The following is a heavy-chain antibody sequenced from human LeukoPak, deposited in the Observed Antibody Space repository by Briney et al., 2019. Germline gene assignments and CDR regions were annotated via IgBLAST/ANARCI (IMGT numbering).Heavy chain of an antibody. V-gene: IGHV3-7*01. J-gene: IGHJ4*02. CDR3: ARHSRGSPIDD. Sequence: GGSLRLSCAASGFTFNSYWMSWVRQAPEKGPEWLANIRQDGSDKQFVDSVKGRFTISRDNAKNSLYLQMNSLSAEDTAVYYCARHSRGSPIDDWGQGTLVTVS. CDR1: GFTFNSYW. CDR2: IRQDGSDK. D-gene: IGHD2-15*01.